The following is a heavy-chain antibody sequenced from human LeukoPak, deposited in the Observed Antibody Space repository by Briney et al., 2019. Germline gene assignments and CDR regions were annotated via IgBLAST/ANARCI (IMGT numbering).Heavy chain of an antibody. CDR1: GYTFTNYH. CDR2: VKPKSGDS. CDR3: ARDRGVPGPGNALDI. V-gene: IGHV1-2*06. J-gene: IGHJ3*02. Sequence: ASVKVSCKASGYTFTNYHMHWVRQAPGQGLEWSGLVKPKSGDSDFVQKFRGRVTVTTDVSTTTIHMELSNLRSDDTAVYYCARDRGVPGPGNALDIWGQGTMVTVSS. D-gene: IGHD2-8*01.